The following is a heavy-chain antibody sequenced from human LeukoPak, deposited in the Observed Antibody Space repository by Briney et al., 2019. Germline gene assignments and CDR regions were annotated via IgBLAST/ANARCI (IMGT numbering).Heavy chain of an antibody. CDR2: IKSKTDGGTT. V-gene: IGHV3-15*07. CDR1: GFTFSGYT. D-gene: IGHD3-10*01. J-gene: IGHJ4*02. CDR3: TTGAGRGY. Sequence: GRSLRLSCAASGFTFSGYTIHWVRQAPGKGLEWVGRIKSKTDGGTTDYAAPVKGRFTISRDDSKNTLYLQMNSLKTEDTAVYYCTTGAGRGYWGQGTLVTVSS.